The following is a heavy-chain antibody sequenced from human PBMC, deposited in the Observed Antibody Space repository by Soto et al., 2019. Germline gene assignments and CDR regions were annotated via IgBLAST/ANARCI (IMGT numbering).Heavy chain of an antibody. Sequence: NPSETLSLTCTVSGGSISSYYWSWIRQPPGKGLEWIGYIYYSGSTNYNPSLKSRVTISVDTSKNQFSLKLSSVTAADTAVYYCARTLHNWNYPNYYYYYYMDVWGKGTTVTVSS. J-gene: IGHJ6*03. CDR1: GGSISSYY. CDR3: ARTLHNWNYPNYYYYYYMDV. D-gene: IGHD1-7*01. CDR2: IYYSGST. V-gene: IGHV4-59*08.